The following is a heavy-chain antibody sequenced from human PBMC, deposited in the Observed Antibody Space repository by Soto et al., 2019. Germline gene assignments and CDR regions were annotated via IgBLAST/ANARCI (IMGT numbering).Heavy chain of an antibody. V-gene: IGHV3-23*01. D-gene: IGHD3-10*01. J-gene: IGHJ4*02. Sequence: GGSLRLSCVASGFTSSSYSMSWVRQAPGKGLEWVSGFRSSGNDGTRYYAGSVKGRFTITRDNSKNTLLLQMNSLTAEDMAIYYCAKKVSSGPGSQYFDYWGQGTLVTVSS. CDR2: FRSSGNDGTR. CDR1: GFTSSSYS. CDR3: AKKVSSGPGSQYFDY.